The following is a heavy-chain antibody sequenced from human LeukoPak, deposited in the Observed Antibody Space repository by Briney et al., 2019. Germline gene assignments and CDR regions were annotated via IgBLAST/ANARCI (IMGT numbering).Heavy chain of an antibody. CDR3: AIAAVGRVDY. D-gene: IGHD6-13*01. CDR1: GGSISSGGNS. J-gene: IGHJ4*02. V-gene: IGHV4-31*03. Sequence: PSETLSLTFTVSGGSISSGGNSWSWIRQHPGKGLEWIAYIYYSGSTYYNPSLKSRVTISVDTSKNQFSLTLTSVTAADTAVYYCAIAAVGRVDYWGQGTLVTVSS. CDR2: IYYSGST.